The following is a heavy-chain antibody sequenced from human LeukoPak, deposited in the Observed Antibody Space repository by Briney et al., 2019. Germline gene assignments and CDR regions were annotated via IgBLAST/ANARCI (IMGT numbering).Heavy chain of an antibody. CDR1: GFTFSSYA. CDR2: ISGSGGST. J-gene: IGHJ5*02. V-gene: IGHV3-23*01. CDR3: ARDLYSSSWYLSNWFDP. Sequence: GGSLRLSCAASGFTFSSYAMSWVRQAPGKGLEWVSAISGSGGSTYYADSVKGRFTISRDNSKNTLYLQMNSLRAEDTAVYYCARDLYSSSWYLSNWFDPWGQGTLVTVSS. D-gene: IGHD6-13*01.